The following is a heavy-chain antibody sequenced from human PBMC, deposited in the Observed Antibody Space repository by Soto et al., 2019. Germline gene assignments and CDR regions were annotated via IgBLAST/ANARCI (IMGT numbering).Heavy chain of an antibody. CDR3: ARMGVYSYGIFDY. V-gene: IGHV4-34*01. Sequence: SETLSLTXAVYGGSFSGYYWSWIRQPPGKGLEWIGEINHSGSTNYNPSLKSRVTISVDTSKNQFSLKLSSVTAADTAVYYCARMGVYSYGIFDYWGQGTLVTVSS. J-gene: IGHJ4*02. D-gene: IGHD5-18*01. CDR1: GGSFSGYY. CDR2: INHSGST.